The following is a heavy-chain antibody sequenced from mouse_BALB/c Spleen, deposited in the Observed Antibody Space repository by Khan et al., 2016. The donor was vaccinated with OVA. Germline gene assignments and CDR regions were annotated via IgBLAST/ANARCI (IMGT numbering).Heavy chain of an antibody. CDR1: GYTFTEYT. J-gene: IGHJ4*01. CDR2: IDPKNGVT. CDR3: ARDAGRY. Sequence: VQLQQPGPELVKPGASVKMSCKTSGYTFTEYTLHWVKQSHGKSLEWIGVIDPKNGVTSYNQKFKGKATLTVDKSSSTAYMEFRSLTSEDSAVYDWARDAGRYWGQGTSVTVSA. V-gene: IGHV1-22*01. D-gene: IGHD3-3*01.